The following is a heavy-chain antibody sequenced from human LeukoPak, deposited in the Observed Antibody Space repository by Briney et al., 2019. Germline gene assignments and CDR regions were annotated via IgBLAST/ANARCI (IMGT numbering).Heavy chain of an antibody. V-gene: IGHV3-23*01. D-gene: IGHD3-3*01. CDR2: ISGSGGST. CDR1: GFTFSSYA. J-gene: IGHJ4*02. Sequence: GGSLRLSCAASGFTFSSYAMSWVRQAPGKGLEWVSAISGSGGSTHYADSVKGRFTISRDNSKNTLYLQMNSLRAEDTAVYYCARDRAKRFLEWLPNYFDYWGQGTLVTVSS. CDR3: ARDRAKRFLEWLPNYFDY.